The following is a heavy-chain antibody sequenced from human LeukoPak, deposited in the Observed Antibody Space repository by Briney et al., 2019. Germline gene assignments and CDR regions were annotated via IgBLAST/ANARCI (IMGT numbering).Heavy chain of an antibody. CDR3: ARDRRGSGWIDY. D-gene: IGHD6-19*01. CDR1: GGSFSGYY. J-gene: IGHJ4*02. Sequence: SETLSLICAVYGGSFSGYYWSWIRQPPGKGLEWIGEINHSGSTNYNPSLKSRVTISVDTSKNQFSLKLSSVTAADTAVYYCARDRRGSGWIDYWGQGTLVTVSS. CDR2: INHSGST. V-gene: IGHV4-34*01.